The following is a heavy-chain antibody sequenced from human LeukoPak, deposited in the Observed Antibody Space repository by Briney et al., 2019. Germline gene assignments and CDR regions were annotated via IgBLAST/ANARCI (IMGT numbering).Heavy chain of an antibody. V-gene: IGHV3-33*01. CDR3: ARDLGVDTTMIFFDY. CDR2: IWYDGSNK. CDR1: GFTFSSYG. D-gene: IGHD5-18*01. Sequence: GGSLRLSCAASGFTFSSYGMHWVRQAPGKGLEWVAVIWYDGSNKCYADSVKGRFTISRDNSKNTLYLQMNSLRAKDTAVYYCARDLGVDTTMIFFDYWGQGTLVTVSS. J-gene: IGHJ4*02.